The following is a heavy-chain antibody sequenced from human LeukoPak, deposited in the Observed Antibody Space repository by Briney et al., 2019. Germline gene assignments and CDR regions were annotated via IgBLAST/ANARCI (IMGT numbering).Heavy chain of an antibody. D-gene: IGHD2-15*01. J-gene: IGHJ6*04. V-gene: IGHV4-39*07. CDR2: IYYSGST. CDR3: ARGYCSGDNCSPGDV. CDR1: GGSISSSSYY. Sequence: SETLSLTCTVSGGSISSSSYYWGWIRQPPGKGLEWIGSIYYSGSTYYNPSLKSRVTISVDTSKNQFSLKLGSVTAADTAIYYCARGYCSGDNCSPGDVWGKGTTVTVSS.